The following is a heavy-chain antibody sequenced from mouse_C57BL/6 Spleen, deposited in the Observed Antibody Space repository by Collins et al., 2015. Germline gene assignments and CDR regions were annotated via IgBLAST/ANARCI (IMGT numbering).Heavy chain of an antibody. CDR3: ARDDGYFYWYFDV. Sequence: QLQQPGTELVKPGASVKLSCKASGYTFTSYWMHWVKQRPGQGLEWIGNINPSNGGTNYNEKFKSKATLTVDKSSSTAYMQLSSLTSEDSAVYYCARDDGYFYWYFDVWGTGTTVTVSS. CDR2: INPSNGGT. D-gene: IGHD2-3*01. V-gene: IGHV1-53*01. CDR1: GYTFTSYW. J-gene: IGHJ1*03.